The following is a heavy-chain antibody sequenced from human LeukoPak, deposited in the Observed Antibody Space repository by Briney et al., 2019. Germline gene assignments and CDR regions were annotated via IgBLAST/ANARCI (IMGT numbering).Heavy chain of an antibody. CDR3: ATGRPLYLSPDAFDM. J-gene: IGHJ3*02. CDR1: GFTFIEKW. CDR2: LSPLESTP. Sequence: GESLKISCQASGFTFIEKWIVWERQKPGKGLEWMGILSPLESTPRYSPFIQGHVTISVDKSISTAYLQWTSLEASDTAMYYCATGRPLYLSPDAFDMWGQGTMVAVSS. V-gene: IGHV5-51*01. D-gene: IGHD2/OR15-2a*01.